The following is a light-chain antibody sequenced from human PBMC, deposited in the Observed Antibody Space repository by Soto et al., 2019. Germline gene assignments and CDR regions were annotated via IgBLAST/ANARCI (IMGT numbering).Light chain of an antibody. CDR1: QSVSSSY. V-gene: IGKV3-20*01. CDR2: GAS. J-gene: IGKJ4*01. Sequence: ETVFTQSPGTLSLSPGQRATLSCRASQSVSSSYLAWYQQKPGQAPRLLIYGASSRATGIPDRFSGSGSGTDFPLTISRLEPEDFAVYYCQQYGSSPALTFGGGTKVDIK. CDR3: QQYGSSPALT.